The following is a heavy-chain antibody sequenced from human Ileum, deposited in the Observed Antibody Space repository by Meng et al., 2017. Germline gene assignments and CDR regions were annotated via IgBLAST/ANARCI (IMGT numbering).Heavy chain of an antibody. CDR1: GFTFSSYA. D-gene: IGHD2-21*01. Sequence: GESLKISCAASGFTFSSYAMSWVRQAPGKGLEWVSGIHGGNGDTLYADSVKGQFIISRDNSKNTLFLQMNSLRVEDTAVYCCARGAYSFGYWGQGTLVTVSS. J-gene: IGHJ4*02. CDR2: IHGGNGDT. V-gene: IGHV3-23*01. CDR3: ARGAYSFGY.